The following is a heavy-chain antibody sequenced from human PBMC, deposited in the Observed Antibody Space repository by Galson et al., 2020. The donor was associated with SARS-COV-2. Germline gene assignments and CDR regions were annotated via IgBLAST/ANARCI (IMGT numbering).Heavy chain of an antibody. CDR3: ARDNDFWSGYYLDY. J-gene: IGHJ4*02. CDR2: IWYDGSNK. Sequence: TGGSLRLTCAASGFTFSSYAMHWVRQAPGKGLEWVAVIWYDGSNKYYADSVKGRFTITRDNSKNTLYLQMNSLRAEDTAVYYCARDNDFWSGYYLDYWGQGTLVTVSS. V-gene: IGHV3-33*08. D-gene: IGHD3-3*01. CDR1: GFTFSSYA.